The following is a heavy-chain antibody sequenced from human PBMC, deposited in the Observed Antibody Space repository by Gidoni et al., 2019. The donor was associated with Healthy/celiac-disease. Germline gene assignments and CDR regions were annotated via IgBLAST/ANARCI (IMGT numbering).Heavy chain of an antibody. J-gene: IGHJ1*01. CDR2: SYTRGST. D-gene: IGHD3-3*01. V-gene: IGHV4-61*02. CDR3: ARGLDFWSGYWRSAEYFQH. Sequence: QVQLQESGPGLVKPSQTLSLPCTVSGGSISSGSYYWSWIRQPAGKGLEWVGRSYTRGSTNYNPSLKSRVTISVDTSKNQFSLKLSSVTAADTAVYYCARGLDFWSGYWRSAEYFQHWGQGTLVTVSS. CDR1: GGSISSGSYY.